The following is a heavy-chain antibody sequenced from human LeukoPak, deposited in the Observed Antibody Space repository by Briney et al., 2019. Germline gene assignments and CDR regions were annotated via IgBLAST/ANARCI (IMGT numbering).Heavy chain of an antibody. CDR2: IKHDGSEH. J-gene: IGHJ1*01. V-gene: IGHV3-7*01. CDR3: ARVYCSGGSCSFFQH. D-gene: IGHD2-15*01. Sequence: PGGSLRLSCAASGFTFSNYWMTWVRQAPGKGLERVAQIKHDGSEHYYVDSVKGRFTISRDNAKNSLYLQMNSLRAEDTAVYYCARVYCSGGSCSFFQHWGQGTLVTVSS. CDR1: GFTFSNYW.